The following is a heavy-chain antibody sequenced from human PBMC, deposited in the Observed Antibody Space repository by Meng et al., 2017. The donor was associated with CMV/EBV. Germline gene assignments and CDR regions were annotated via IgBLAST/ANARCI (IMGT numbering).Heavy chain of an antibody. V-gene: IGHV3-30*02. CDR3: AKDLYYSFDY. Sequence: GGVGEGVVQLGGSLSLSFEASGITFSTSSIHWVRQPPGKGLEWVSFIAHDGSAKTYTDSVKGRFTISRDDSENTVYLEMNSLRVEDTAVYYCAKDLYYSFDYWGQGTLVTVSS. CDR1: GITFSTSS. CDR2: IAHDGSAK. D-gene: IGHD2-8*01. J-gene: IGHJ4*02.